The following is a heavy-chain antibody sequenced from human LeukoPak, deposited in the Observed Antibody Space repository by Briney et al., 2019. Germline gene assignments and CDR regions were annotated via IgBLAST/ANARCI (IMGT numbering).Heavy chain of an antibody. CDR2: ISYDGSNK. J-gene: IGHJ4*02. Sequence: PGGSLRLSCAASGFTFSSYGMHWVRQAPGKGLEWVAVISYDGSNKYYADSVKGRFTISRDNSKNTLYLQMNSLRAEDTAVYYCAKRYSSSWNIDCWGQGTLVTVSS. CDR1: GFTFSSYG. D-gene: IGHD6-13*01. V-gene: IGHV3-30*18. CDR3: AKRYSSSWNIDC.